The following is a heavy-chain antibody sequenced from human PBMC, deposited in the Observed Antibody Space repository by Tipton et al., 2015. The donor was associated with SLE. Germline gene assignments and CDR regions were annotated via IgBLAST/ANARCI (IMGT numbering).Heavy chain of an antibody. CDR2: MSYGGGR. D-gene: IGHD3-9*01. CDR1: GDSITNQH. V-gene: IGHV4-59*11. J-gene: IGHJ4*02. CDR3: ARVLTGSSTFDY. Sequence: TLSLTCSVSGDSITNQHWGWIRQPPGKGREFLAYMSYGGGRIYNPSLKSRITLSLDTSKNQFSLRLSSVTTADTALYYCARVLTGSSTFDYWGQGILVTVSS.